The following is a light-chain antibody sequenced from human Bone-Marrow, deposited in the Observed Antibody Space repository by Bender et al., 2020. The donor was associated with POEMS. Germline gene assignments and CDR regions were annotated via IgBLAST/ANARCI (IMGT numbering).Light chain of an antibody. J-gene: IGLJ2*01. Sequence: QSALTQPASVSGSPGQSTTISCTGTSGDVGRYNLVSWYQQYPGKAPKMIIYDGAKRPSGVSNRFSGSKFGTTASLTISGLQSEDEAAYFCCSSAGGSTLIFGGGTKLTVL. CDR3: CSSAGGSTLI. CDR1: SGDVGRYNL. V-gene: IGLV2-23*01. CDR2: DGA.